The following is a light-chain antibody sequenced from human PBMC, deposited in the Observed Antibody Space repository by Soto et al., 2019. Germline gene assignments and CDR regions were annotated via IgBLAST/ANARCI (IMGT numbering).Light chain of an antibody. CDR1: QSVSSN. CDR2: GAS. J-gene: IGKJ4*01. V-gene: IGKV3-15*01. Sequence: EIVMTQSPATLSVSPGERATLSCRASQSVSSNLTWYQQKPGQAPRLLIYGASTRATGIPARFSGRGSGTEFTLPISTLQSEDFAVYYCHQYNNWPPLTFGGGTKVEIK. CDR3: HQYNNWPPLT.